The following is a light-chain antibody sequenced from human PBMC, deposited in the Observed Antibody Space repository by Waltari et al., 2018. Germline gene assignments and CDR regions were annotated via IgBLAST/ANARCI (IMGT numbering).Light chain of an antibody. V-gene: IGKV1-33*01. Sequence: DIQMTQAPSSLSASVGDRVTITCQASHDINKNLNWFRQKPGKAPKVLIFDASNLRTGVPLRFSGSGSGTHFTFTISSLQPEDVATYYCQQYKSVPLTFGGGTRVEIK. CDR3: QQYKSVPLT. J-gene: IGKJ4*01. CDR2: DAS. CDR1: HDINKN.